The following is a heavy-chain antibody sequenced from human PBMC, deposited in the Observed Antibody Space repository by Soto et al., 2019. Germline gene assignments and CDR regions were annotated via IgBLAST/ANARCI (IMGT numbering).Heavy chain of an antibody. CDR2: MNPNRTNT. CDR3: VRGGFLSHDHVIIAPATLGFDP. V-gene: IGHV1-8*01. CDR1: GYTFTTYD. D-gene: IGHD2-2*01. Sequence: QVQLMQSGAEVKKPGASVKVSCKASGYTFTTYDINWVRQAPGQGLEWMGWMNPNRTNTGYAEKFQGRVTMTRDTSISTPYMELSSLRYDDTAVYYCVRGGFLSHDHVIIAPATLGFDPWGQGTLVTVSS. J-gene: IGHJ5*02.